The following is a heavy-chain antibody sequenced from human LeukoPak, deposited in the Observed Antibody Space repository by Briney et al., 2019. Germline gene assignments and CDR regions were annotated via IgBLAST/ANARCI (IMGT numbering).Heavy chain of an antibody. D-gene: IGHD6-19*01. CDR2: ISGSGGST. J-gene: IGHJ4*02. V-gene: IGHV3-23*01. CDR1: GFTFSSYA. CDR3: AKGHSSGPRHY. Sequence: PGASLRLSCAASGFTFSSYAISWVRQAPGKGLEWVSAISGSGGSTYYADSVKGRFTISGDNSKNTLYLQMNSLRAEDTAVYDCAKGHSSGPRHYWGQGTLVTVSS.